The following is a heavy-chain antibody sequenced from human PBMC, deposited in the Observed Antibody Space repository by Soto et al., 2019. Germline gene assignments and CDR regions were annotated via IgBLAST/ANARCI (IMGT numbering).Heavy chain of an antibody. CDR3: AKGGDDCSGGTCYYYYYGMDV. V-gene: IGHV3-23*01. CDR1: GFTFSSYV. Sequence: LRLSCAASGFTFSSYVMSWVRQAPGKGLEWVSAISGSGGSTYYADSVKGRITISRDNSKNTLYLQMNSLRAEDTAVYYCAKGGDDCSGGTCYYYYYGMDVWGQGTTVTVSS. J-gene: IGHJ6*02. CDR2: ISGSGGST. D-gene: IGHD2-15*01.